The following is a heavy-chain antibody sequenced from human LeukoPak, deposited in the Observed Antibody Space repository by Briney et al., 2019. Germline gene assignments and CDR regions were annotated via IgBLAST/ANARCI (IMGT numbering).Heavy chain of an antibody. D-gene: IGHD2-15*01. CDR1: GFTFSSYG. Sequence: GGSLRLSCAASGFTFSSYGMHWVRQAPATGLGRESFIRYDGSNKYYADSVNGRFTISRDNSKNTLYLQMNSLRAEDTAVYYCAKDFRSCFVVVVAATSLDYWGQGTLVTVSS. CDR3: AKDFRSCFVVVVAATSLDY. J-gene: IGHJ4*02. V-gene: IGHV3-30*02. CDR2: IRYDGSNK.